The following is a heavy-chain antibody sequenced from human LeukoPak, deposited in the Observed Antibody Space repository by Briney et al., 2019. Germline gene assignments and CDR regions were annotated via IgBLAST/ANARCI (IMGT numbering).Heavy chain of an antibody. CDR3: ARVVGKTD. J-gene: IGHJ4*02. CDR1: GYTFSDYY. D-gene: IGHD1-26*01. V-gene: IGHV1-2*02. CDR2: INPNSGDT. Sequence: ASVKVSCKASGYTFSDYYMHWVRQAPGQGLEWMGWINPNSGDTNYAQNSQGRVTMTRDTSISTAYMDLSRLKFDDTALYYCARVVGKTDWGQGTLVTVSS.